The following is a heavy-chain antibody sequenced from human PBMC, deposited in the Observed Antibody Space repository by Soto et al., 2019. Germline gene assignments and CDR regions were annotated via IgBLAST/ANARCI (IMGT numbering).Heavy chain of an antibody. CDR2: ISGSGGST. CDR3: AKDIEVAGKGPSSVIEY. D-gene: IGHD6-19*01. J-gene: IGHJ4*02. V-gene: IGHV3-23*01. Sequence: QPGGSIRISCAASGFSFNSYAIGWARQAPRKGLEWVSAISGSGGSTYYADSVKGRFTISRDNSKNTLYLQMNSLRAEDTAVYYCAKDIEVAGKGPSSVIEYWGQGTLVTVSS. CDR1: GFSFNSYA.